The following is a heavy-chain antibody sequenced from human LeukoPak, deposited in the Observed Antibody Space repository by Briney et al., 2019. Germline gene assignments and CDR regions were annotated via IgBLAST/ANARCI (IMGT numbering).Heavy chain of an antibody. CDR3: AKDPPLTTTVTYLMGDY. CDR1: GFTFSSYA. Sequence: PGGSLRLSCAASGFTFSSYAMSWVRQAPGKGLEWVSAISSSGGSTYYADSVKGRFTISRDNSKNTLYLQMNSLRAEDTAVYYCAKDPPLTTTVTYLMGDYWGQGTLVTVSS. J-gene: IGHJ4*02. D-gene: IGHD4-17*01. CDR2: ISSSGGST. V-gene: IGHV3-23*01.